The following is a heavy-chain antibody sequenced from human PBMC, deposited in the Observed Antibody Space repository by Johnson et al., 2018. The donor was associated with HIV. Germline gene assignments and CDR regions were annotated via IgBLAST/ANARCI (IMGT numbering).Heavy chain of an antibody. CDR1: GFTVSSNY. D-gene: IGHD3-3*01. CDR3: ARDRGGFWNNDYKGDAFDI. Sequence: VQLVESGGGLIQPGGSLRLSCAASGFTVSSNYMSWVRQAPGQGLEWVSLIYSGGRTYHADSVKGRFTLSRDNSKNTLYLQMNSLRAEDTAVYYCARDRGGFWNNDYKGDAFDIWGQGTMVTVSS. J-gene: IGHJ3*02. CDR2: IYSGGRT. V-gene: IGHV3-53*01.